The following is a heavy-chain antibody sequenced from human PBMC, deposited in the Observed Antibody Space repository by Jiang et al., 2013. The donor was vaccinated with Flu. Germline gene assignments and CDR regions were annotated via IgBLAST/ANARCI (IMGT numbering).Heavy chain of an antibody. J-gene: IGHJ6*02. CDR1: GFTFSRNT. CDR2: ISYSSVYI. Sequence: VQLLESGGGLVKPGGSLRLSCAASGFTFSRNTMNWVRQAPGKGLEWVASISYSSVYIYYADSVKGRFTISRDNTKNSLYLQMNSLRAEDTAVYYCAREKPSKTYVHYYGMDVWGQGTGVTVPS. V-gene: IGHV3-21*01. D-gene: IGHD4-11*01. CDR3: AREKPSKTYVHYYGMDV.